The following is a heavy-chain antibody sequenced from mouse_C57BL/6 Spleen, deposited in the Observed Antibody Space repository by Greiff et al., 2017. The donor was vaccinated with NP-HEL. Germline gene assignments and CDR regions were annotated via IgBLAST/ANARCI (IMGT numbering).Heavy chain of an antibody. CDR3: ARHDGSSPAWFAY. J-gene: IGHJ3*01. Sequence: EVQGVESGGGLVKPGGSLKLSCAASGFTFSSYTMSWVRQTPEKRLEWVATISGGGGNTYYPDSVKGRFTISRDNAKNTLYLQMSSLRSEDTALYYCARHDGSSPAWFAYWGQGTLVTVSA. CDR1: GFTFSSYT. V-gene: IGHV5-9*01. CDR2: ISGGGGNT. D-gene: IGHD1-1*01.